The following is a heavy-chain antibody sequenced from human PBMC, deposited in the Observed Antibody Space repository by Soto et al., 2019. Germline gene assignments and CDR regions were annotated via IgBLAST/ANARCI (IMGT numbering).Heavy chain of an antibody. J-gene: IGHJ4*02. Sequence: PGGSLSLSCAASGFTFGNSWMHWVRQAPGEGLEWVSRMNSDGSSTNYADSVKGRFTVSRDKAKNTLYLQMNSLRAEDTAVYYCATAEVDYWGPGTLVTVS. CDR2: MNSDGSST. CDR1: GFTFGNSW. CDR3: ATAEVDY. V-gene: IGHV3-74*01.